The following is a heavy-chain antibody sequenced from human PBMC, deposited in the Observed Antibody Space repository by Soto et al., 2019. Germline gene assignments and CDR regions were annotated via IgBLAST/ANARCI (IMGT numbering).Heavy chain of an antibody. CDR1: GFTFSSYW. Sequence: PGGSLRLSCAASGFTFSSYWMHWVRQAPGKGLVWVSRINSDGSSTSYADSVKGRFTISRDNAKNTLYLQMNSLRAEDTAVYYCASGHSSGWYDQDYYFDYWGQGTLVTVS. D-gene: IGHD6-19*01. V-gene: IGHV3-74*01. CDR2: INSDGSST. J-gene: IGHJ4*02. CDR3: ASGHSSGWYDQDYYFDY.